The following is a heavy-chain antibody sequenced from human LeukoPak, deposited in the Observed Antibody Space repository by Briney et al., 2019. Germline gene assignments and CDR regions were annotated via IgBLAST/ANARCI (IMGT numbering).Heavy chain of an antibody. CDR3: AKSGRRNYYGSGSYCSFDY. J-gene: IGHJ4*02. CDR2: ISGSGGST. CDR1: GFTFSSYG. V-gene: IGHV3-23*01. D-gene: IGHD3-10*01. Sequence: GGSLRLSCAASGFTFSSYGMSWVRQAPGKGLEWVSAISGSGGSTYYADSVKGRFTISRDNSKNTLYLQMNSLRAEDTAVYYCAKSGRRNYYGSGSYCSFDYWGQGNLVTVSS.